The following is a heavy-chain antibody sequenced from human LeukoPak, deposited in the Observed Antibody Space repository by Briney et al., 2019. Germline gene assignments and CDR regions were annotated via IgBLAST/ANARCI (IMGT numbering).Heavy chain of an antibody. Sequence: ASVKVSCKASGYTFTSYCMHWVRQAPGQGLEWMGIINPSGGSTSYAQKFQGRVTMTRDTSTSTVYMELSSLRSEDTAVYYCAREVGATTGFDYWGQGTLVTVSS. CDR1: GYTFTSYC. V-gene: IGHV1-46*01. J-gene: IGHJ4*02. D-gene: IGHD1-26*01. CDR2: INPSGGST. CDR3: AREVGATTGFDY.